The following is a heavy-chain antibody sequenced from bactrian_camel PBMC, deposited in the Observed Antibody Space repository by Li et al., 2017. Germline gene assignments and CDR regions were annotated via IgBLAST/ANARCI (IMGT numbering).Heavy chain of an antibody. CDR1: DSTNMNYC. CDR3: AADLRPWGYNCPTHLGGLRH. V-gene: IGHV3S31*01. D-gene: IGHD1*01. CDR2: MYTGVTSS. J-gene: IGHJ4*01. Sequence: VQLVESGGDSVQAGESLTLSCHASDSTNMNYCMGWFHQPPGQERKVVATMYTGVTSSFTADSVRGRFTISHDYDKKTLYLQMSNMKPEDTGMYYCAADLRPWGYNCPTHLGGLRHWGQGTQVTVS.